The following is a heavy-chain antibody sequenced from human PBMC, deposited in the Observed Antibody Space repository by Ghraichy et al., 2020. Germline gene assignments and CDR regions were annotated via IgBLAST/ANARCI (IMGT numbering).Heavy chain of an antibody. J-gene: IGHJ6*02. D-gene: IGHD2-15*01. CDR2: IKSKTDGGTT. CDR3: TTGRRDIVVVVAATYYYYGMDV. CDR1: GFTFSNAW. V-gene: IGHV3-15*01. Sequence: GGSLRLSCAASGFTFSNAWMSWVRQAPGKGLEWVGRIKSKTDGGTTDYAAPVKGRFTISRDDSKNTLYLQMNSLKTEDTAVYYCTTGRRDIVVVVAATYYYYGMDVWGQGTTVTVSS.